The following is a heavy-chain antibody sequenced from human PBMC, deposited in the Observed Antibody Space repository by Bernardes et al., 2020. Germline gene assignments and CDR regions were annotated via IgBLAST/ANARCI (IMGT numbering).Heavy chain of an antibody. CDR1: GFTVSSNY. J-gene: IGHJ4*02. V-gene: IGHV3-53*01. Sequence: GGSLRLSCAASGFTVSSNYMSWVRQAPGKGLEWVSVIYSGGSTYYADSVKGRFTISRDNSKNTLYLQMNSLRAEDTAVYYCARVRGGWGQAYYFDYWGQGTLVTVSS. CDR2: IYSGGST. D-gene: IGHD3-16*01. CDR3: ARVRGGWGQAYYFDY.